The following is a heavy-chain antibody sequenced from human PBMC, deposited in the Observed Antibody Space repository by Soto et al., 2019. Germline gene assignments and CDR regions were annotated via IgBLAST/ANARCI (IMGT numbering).Heavy chain of an antibody. Sequence: ASETLSLTCTVSGGSSSRGDYYWSWIRQPPGKGLEWIGYIYYSGRTYYNPSLKSRVTISVDTSKNQFSPKLSSVTAADTAVYYCARLTMVRGVITFDYWGQGTLGTAPQ. V-gene: IGHV4-30-4*01. D-gene: IGHD3-10*01. CDR1: GGSSSRGDYY. J-gene: IGHJ4*02. CDR2: IYYSGRT. CDR3: ARLTMVRGVITFDY.